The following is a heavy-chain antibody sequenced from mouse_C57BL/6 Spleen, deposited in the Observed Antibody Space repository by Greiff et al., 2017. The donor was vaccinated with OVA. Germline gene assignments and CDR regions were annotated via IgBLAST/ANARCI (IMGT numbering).Heavy chain of an antibody. D-gene: IGHD4-1*01. CDR1: GYTFTSYG. Sequence: VKLVESGAELARPGASVKLSCKASGYTFTSYGISWVKQRTGQGLEWIGEIYPRSGNTYYNEKFKGKATLTADKSSSTAYMELRSLTSEDSAVYFCARSWVHFDYWGQGTTLTVSS. V-gene: IGHV1-81*01. CDR3: ARSWVHFDY. CDR2: IYPRSGNT. J-gene: IGHJ2*01.